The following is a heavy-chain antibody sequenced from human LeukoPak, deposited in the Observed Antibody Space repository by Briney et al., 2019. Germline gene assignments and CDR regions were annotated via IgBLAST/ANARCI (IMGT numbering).Heavy chain of an antibody. CDR3: AKDIASGWYDY. J-gene: IGHJ4*02. CDR2: ISYDGSNK. V-gene: IGHV3-30*18. CDR1: GFTFSSYG. Sequence: PGGSLRLSCAASGFTFSSYGMHWVRQAPGKGLEWVAGISYDGSNKYYADSVEGRFTISRDNSKNTLYLQMNSLRAEDTAVYYCAKDIASGWYDYWGQGTLVTVSS. D-gene: IGHD6-19*01.